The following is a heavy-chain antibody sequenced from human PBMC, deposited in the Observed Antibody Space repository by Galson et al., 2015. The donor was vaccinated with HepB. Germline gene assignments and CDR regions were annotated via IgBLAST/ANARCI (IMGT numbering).Heavy chain of an antibody. D-gene: IGHD6-19*01. Sequence: SLRLSCAASGFTFSSYWMHWVRQTPGKGLVWVSRIDNDGGSTNYADSVKGRFTISRDNAKNTLYLQMNSLSADDTAVYYCARSRVERLVAGTFDYWGQGTLVTVSS. CDR1: GFTFSSYW. CDR2: IDNDGGST. V-gene: IGHV3-74*01. CDR3: ARSRVERLVAGTFDY. J-gene: IGHJ4*02.